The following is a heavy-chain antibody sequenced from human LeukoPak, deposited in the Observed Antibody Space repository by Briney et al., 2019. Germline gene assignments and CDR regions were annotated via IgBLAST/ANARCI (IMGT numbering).Heavy chain of an antibody. D-gene: IGHD4-17*01. V-gene: IGHV3-21*01. Sequence: GGSLRLSCAASGFTFSNYSMNWVRQAPGKGLEWVSSISSSSSYIYYADSVKGRFTISRDNSKNTLYLQMNSLRAEDTAVYYCARDTEDGDYAGYWGQGTLVTVSS. CDR1: GFTFSNYS. J-gene: IGHJ4*02. CDR2: ISSSSSYI. CDR3: ARDTEDGDYAGY.